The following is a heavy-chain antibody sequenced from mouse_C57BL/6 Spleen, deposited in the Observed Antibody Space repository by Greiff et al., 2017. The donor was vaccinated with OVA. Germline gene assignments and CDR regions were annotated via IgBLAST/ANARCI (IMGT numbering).Heavy chain of an antibody. J-gene: IGHJ4*01. CDR2: INYDGSST. D-gene: IGHD3-1*01. V-gene: IGHV5-16*01. Sequence: EVQVVESEGGLVQPGSSMKLSCTASGFTFSDYYMAWVRQVPEKGLEWVANINYDGSSTYYLDSLKSRFIISRDNAKNILYLQMSSLKSEDTATYYCARENPGAMDYWGQGTSVTVSS. CDR3: ARENPGAMDY. CDR1: GFTFSDYY.